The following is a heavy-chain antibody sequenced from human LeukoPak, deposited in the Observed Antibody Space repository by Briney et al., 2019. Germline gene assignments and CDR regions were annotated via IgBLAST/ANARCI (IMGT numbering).Heavy chain of an antibody. J-gene: IGHJ3*02. CDR1: GFTFSSYE. Sequence: PGASLRLSCAASGFTFSSYEMNCVRPAPGNGREWVSYISSSGSTIYYADSVKGRFTISRDNAKNSLYLQMNSLRAEGTAVYYCARDCSSSCHSGGYAFDIWGQGTMVTVSS. CDR2: ISSSGSTI. D-gene: IGHD6-13*01. V-gene: IGHV3-48*03. CDR3: ARDCSSSCHSGGYAFDI.